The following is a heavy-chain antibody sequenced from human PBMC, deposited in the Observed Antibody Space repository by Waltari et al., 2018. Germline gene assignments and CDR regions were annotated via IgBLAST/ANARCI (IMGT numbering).Heavy chain of an antibody. CDR2: ISGSGGST. CDR3: AKVEIQLWSPFDY. Sequence: EVQLVESGGGLVQPGGSLSLSCAAAGFTFHSYAMSWVLQAPGKGLEWVSAISGSGGSTYYADSVKGRFTISRDNSKNTLYLQMNILRAEDTAVYYCAKVEIQLWSPFDYWGQGTLVTVSS. J-gene: IGHJ4*02. CDR1: GFTFHSYA. V-gene: IGHV3-23*04. D-gene: IGHD5-18*01.